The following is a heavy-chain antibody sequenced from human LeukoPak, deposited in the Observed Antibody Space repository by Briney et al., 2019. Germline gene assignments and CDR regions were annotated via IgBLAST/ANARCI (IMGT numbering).Heavy chain of an antibody. Sequence: PSETLSLTCTVSGYSISSGYYWGWIRQPPGKGLEWIWSIYHSGSTYYNPSIKSRVTISVDTSKNQFSLKLSSVTAADTAVYYCARESWRWLQLPSYFDYWGQGTLVTVSS. CDR3: ARESWRWLQLPSYFDY. J-gene: IGHJ4*02. CDR2: IYHSGST. CDR1: GYSISSGYY. D-gene: IGHD5-24*01. V-gene: IGHV4-38-2*02.